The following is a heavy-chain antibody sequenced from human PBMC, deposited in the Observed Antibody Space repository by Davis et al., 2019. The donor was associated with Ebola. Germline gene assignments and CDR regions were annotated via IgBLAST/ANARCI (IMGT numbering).Heavy chain of an antibody. V-gene: IGHV1-69*13. CDR3: ARGANYGYYYYMDV. J-gene: IGHJ6*03. CDR1: GYSFTDYG. Sequence: SVKVSCKASGYSFTDYGITWVRQAPGQGLEWMGGIIPIFGTANYAQKFQGRVTITADESTSTVYMELSSLRSEDTAVYYCARGANYGYYYYMDVWGKGTTVTVSS. D-gene: IGHD3-10*01. CDR2: IIPIFGTA.